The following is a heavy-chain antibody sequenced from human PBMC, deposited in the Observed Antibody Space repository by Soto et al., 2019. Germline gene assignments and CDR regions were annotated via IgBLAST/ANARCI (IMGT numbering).Heavy chain of an antibody. J-gene: IGHJ6*02. CDR3: ARGGRGYEGYYYGMDV. CDR2: ISYDGSNK. D-gene: IGHD5-12*01. V-gene: IGHV3-30-3*01. Sequence: GGSLRLSCAASGFTFSSYAMHWVRQAPGKGLEWVAVISYDGSNKYYADSVKGRFTISRDNSKNTLYLQMNSLRAEDTAVYYCARGGRGYEGYYYGMDVWGQGTTVTVSS. CDR1: GFTFSSYA.